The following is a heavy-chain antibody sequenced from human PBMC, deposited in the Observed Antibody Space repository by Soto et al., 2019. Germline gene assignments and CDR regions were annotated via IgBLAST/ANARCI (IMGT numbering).Heavy chain of an antibody. J-gene: IGHJ6*02. D-gene: IGHD4-17*01. CDR3: ARAHYGDYGYGLDV. Sequence: TLSLPRPVSCGSLSSGGFSRSWIRQPPGKGLEWIGYIYHSGYTYYNPSLKSRVTISVDRSKNQFSLKLSSVTAADTAVYYCARAHYGDYGYGLDVWGQGTTVTVSS. V-gene: IGHV4-30-2*01. CDR2: IYHSGYT. CDR1: CGSLSSGGFS.